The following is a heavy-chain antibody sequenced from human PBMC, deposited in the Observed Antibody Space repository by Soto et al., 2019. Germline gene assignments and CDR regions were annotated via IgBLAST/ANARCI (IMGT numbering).Heavy chain of an antibody. CDR1: GGSMYSYY. V-gene: IGHV4-4*07. CDR2: VDTSGSA. J-gene: IGHJ4*02. Sequence: SETLSLTCSVSGGSMYSYYWSWIRQPAGKGLEWIGRVDTSGSARYNPSLRSRVTLSLDTSKNQVSLKLNSVTAADTAVYYCARESSRSEFDYWGQGTLVTVSS. CDR3: ARESSRSEFDY.